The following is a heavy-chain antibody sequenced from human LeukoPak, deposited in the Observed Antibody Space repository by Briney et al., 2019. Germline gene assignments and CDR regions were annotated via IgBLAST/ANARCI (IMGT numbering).Heavy chain of an antibody. V-gene: IGHV1-18*01. D-gene: IGHD6-19*01. CDR1: GGTFSSYA. CDR2: ISAYNGNT. J-gene: IGHJ4*02. CDR3: ARVHITVTGNGGDY. Sequence: ASVKVSCKASGGTFSSYAITWVRQAPGRGLEWMGWISAYNGNTNYAQKLHGRVTMTTDTSTSTAYMELRSLRSDDTAVYYCARVHITVTGNGGDYWGQGTLVTVSS.